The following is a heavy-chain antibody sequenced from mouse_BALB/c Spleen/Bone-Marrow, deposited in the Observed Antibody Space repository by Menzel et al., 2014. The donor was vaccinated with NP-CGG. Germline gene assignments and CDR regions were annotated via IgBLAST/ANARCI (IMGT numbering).Heavy chain of an antibody. J-gene: IGHJ4*01. V-gene: IGHV1-53*01. Sequence: QVQLQQSGAELVKPGASVKLSCKASGYTFTSYYMYWVKQRPGQGLEWFGEVNPSNGGTNFNEKFKNKATLTVDKSSSTAYMQLSRLTSEDSAAYYCSRGRRDALDYWGQGTSVTVSS. CDR2: VNPSNGGT. CDR3: SRGRRDALDY. CDR1: GYTFTSYY.